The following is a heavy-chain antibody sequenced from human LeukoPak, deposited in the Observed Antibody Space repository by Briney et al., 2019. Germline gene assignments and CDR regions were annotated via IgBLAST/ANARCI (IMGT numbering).Heavy chain of an antibody. CDR2: INPNSGGT. CDR3: ARDGCSSTICQAGGNWFDS. Sequence: ASVKVSCKASGYTFTGYYMHWVRQAPGQGLEWMGRINPNSGGTNYAQKFQGRVTMTRDTSISTAYMELSRLRSDDTAVYYCARDGCSSTICQAGGNWFDSWGQGTLVTVSS. CDR1: GYTFTGYY. V-gene: IGHV1-2*06. J-gene: IGHJ5*01. D-gene: IGHD2-2*01.